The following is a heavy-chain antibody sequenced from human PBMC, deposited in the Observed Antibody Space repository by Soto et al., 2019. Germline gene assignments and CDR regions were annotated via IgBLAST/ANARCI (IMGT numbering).Heavy chain of an antibody. CDR3: AGLVEGGSNFDF. J-gene: IGHJ4*02. D-gene: IGHD2-15*01. Sequence: QLQLQESGPGLVKPSETLSLTCTVSGGSISSSSYYWGWIRQPPGKGLEWIGNIYYSGSSHYNPSPQGRVTLSVGTWKNQFFLELRSVAAADPAVHYCAGLVEGGSNFDFLGQGNLVTVSS. V-gene: IGHV4-39*01. CDR2: IYYSGSS. CDR1: GGSISSSSYY.